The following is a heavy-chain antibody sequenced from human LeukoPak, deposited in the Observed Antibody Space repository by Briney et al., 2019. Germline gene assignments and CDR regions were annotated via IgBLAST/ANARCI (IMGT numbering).Heavy chain of an antibody. CDR2: IYYSGST. V-gene: IGHV4-59*11. D-gene: IGHD2-2*01. Sequence: SETLSLTCTVSGGSISSHCWSWIRQPPGKGLEWIGDIYYSGSTNYNPSLKSRVTISVDTSKNQFSLKLSSVTAADTAVYYCARDGSSTGDWFDPWGQGTLVTVSS. CDR1: GGSISSHC. J-gene: IGHJ5*02. CDR3: ARDGSSTGDWFDP.